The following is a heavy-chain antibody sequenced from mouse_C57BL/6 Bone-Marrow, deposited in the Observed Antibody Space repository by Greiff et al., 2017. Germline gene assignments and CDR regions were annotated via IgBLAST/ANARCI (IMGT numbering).Heavy chain of an antibody. J-gene: IGHJ2*01. CDR1: GYTFTSYW. CDR2: IDPSDSYT. V-gene: IGHV1-50*01. CDR3: GAVPFDY. Sequence: QVQLQQPGAELVKPGASVKLSCKASGYTFTSYWMQWVKQRPRQGLEWIGEIDPSDSYTNYNQKFKGKATLTVDTSSSTAYMQLSSLTSEDSAVYYCGAVPFDYWGQGPTLTVSS.